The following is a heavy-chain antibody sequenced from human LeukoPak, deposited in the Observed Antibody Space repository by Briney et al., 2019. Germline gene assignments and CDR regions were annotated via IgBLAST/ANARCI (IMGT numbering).Heavy chain of an antibody. Sequence: GGSLRLSCAASGFTFSSYSMNWVRQAPGKGLEWVSSISSSSSYIYYADSVKGRFTISRDNAKNSLYLQMNSLRAEDTAVYYCARALGGIAARPLDYWGQGTLVTVSS. D-gene: IGHD6-6*01. V-gene: IGHV3-21*01. CDR3: ARALGGIAARPLDY. CDR2: ISSSSSYI. J-gene: IGHJ4*02. CDR1: GFTFSSYS.